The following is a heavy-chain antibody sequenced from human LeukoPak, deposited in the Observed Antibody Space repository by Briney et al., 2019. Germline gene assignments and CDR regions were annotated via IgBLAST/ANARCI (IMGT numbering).Heavy chain of an antibody. V-gene: IGHV1-8*01. CDR1: GYTFTSYD. J-gene: IGHJ6*02. CDR3: ARGSWGIAAAGLSKFPTVGYYYYGMDV. D-gene: IGHD6-13*01. Sequence: APVKVSCKASGYTFTSYDINWVRQATGQGLEWMGWMNPNSGNTGYAQKFQGRVTMTRNTSISTAYMELSSLRSEDTAVYYCARGSWGIAAAGLSKFPTVGYYYYGMDVWGQGTTVTVSS. CDR2: MNPNSGNT.